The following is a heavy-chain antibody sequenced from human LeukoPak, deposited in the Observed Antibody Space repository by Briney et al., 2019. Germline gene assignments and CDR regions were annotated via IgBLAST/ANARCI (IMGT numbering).Heavy chain of an antibody. J-gene: IGHJ4*02. V-gene: IGHV4-4*02. CDR3: AIRVQWELLKVEDY. CDR2: IYHSGST. Sequence: TSGTLSLTCAVSGGSISSSNWWSWVRQPPGKGLEWIGEIYHSGSTNYNPSLKSRVTISVDTSKNQFSLKLSSVTAADTAVYYCAIRVQWELLKVEDYWGQGTLVTVSS. CDR1: GGSISSSNW. D-gene: IGHD1-26*01.